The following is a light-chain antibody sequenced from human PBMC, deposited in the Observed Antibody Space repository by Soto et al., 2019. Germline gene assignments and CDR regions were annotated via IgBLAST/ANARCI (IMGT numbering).Light chain of an antibody. V-gene: IGKV4-1*01. Sequence: DIVMTQSPDSLAVPLSERATINCKSSQSVFYSSKNKNYLAWYQQKPGQPPKLLIYWASTRESGVPDRFVGSGSGTDFTLTISSLQAEDVAVYYCQQYYSTPFTFGPGTKVDIK. CDR3: QQYYSTPFT. CDR1: QSVFYSSKNKNY. J-gene: IGKJ3*01. CDR2: WAS.